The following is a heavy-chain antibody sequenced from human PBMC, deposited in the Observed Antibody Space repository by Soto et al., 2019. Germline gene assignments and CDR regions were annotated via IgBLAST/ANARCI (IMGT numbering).Heavy chain of an antibody. CDR1: GDSINNYY. CDR3: ARGYCSGVICYLYYFDY. J-gene: IGHJ4*02. CDR2: ISYIGST. V-gene: IGHV4-59*01. D-gene: IGHD2-15*01. Sequence: QVQLQESGPGLVKPSETLSLNCTVSGDSINNYYWNWIRQPPGKGLEWIGYISYIGSTNYNPSLESRVTISVDTSKNQFSLRLSSVTAADTDVYFCARGYCSGVICYLYYFDYWGQGTLVTVSS.